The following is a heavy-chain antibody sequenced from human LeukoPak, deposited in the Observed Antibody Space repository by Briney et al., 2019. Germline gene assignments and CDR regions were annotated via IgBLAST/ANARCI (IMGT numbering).Heavy chain of an antibody. J-gene: IGHJ6*03. D-gene: IGHD3-22*01. CDR1: GYTFTSYD. V-gene: IGHV1-69*13. CDR2: IIPIFGTA. CDR3: ARVGLPFGVYYYDSSGPVRSRKRKEDYYYMDV. Sequence: ASVKVSCKASGYTFTSYDINWVRQATGQGLEWMGGIIPIFGTANYAQKFQGRVTITADESTSTAYMELSSLRSEDTAVYYCARVGLPFGVYYYDSSGPVRSRKRKEDYYYMDVWGKGTTVTVSS.